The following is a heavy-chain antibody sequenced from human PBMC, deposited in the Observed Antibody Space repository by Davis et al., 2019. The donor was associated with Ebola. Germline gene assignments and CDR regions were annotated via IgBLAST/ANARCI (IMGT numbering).Heavy chain of an antibody. V-gene: IGHV1-46*01. J-gene: IGHJ3*02. CDR1: GYTFTNYY. CDR3: TTPGGQDRGYDVFDI. D-gene: IGHD5-12*01. CDR2: INPNDGRT. Sequence: ASVKVSCKASGYTFTNYYMHWVRQAPGQGLEWMGMINPNDGRTIYAQKFQGRVTVTRDTSTTTVYMDLSSLRSEDTALYYCTTPGGQDRGYDVFDIWGQGTMVTVSS.